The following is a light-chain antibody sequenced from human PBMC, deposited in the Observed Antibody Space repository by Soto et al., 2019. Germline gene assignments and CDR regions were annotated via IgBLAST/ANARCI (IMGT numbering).Light chain of an antibody. CDR2: DAS. V-gene: IGKV3-11*01. Sequence: EIVLTQSPATLSLSPGERATLSCRASQSVSSYLAWYQQKPGQAPRLLIYDASNRATGIPDRFSGSGSGTDFTLTLSSLEPEDFAVYYCQKRSDWPPCAAFCQGTKVEIK. CDR3: QKRSDWPPCAA. CDR1: QSVSSY. J-gene: IGKJ1*01.